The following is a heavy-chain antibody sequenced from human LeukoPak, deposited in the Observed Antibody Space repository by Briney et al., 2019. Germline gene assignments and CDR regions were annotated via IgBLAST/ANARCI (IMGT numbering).Heavy chain of an antibody. CDR3: ARLSKPANWFDP. Sequence: SETLSLTCTVSGGSISIYYWSWIRQPPGKGLEWIGYIYFTGSSNYNPSLNSRVTISLDTSKNQFSLKLGSVTAADTAVYYCARLSKPANWFDPWGQGTLVTVSS. CDR1: GGSISIYY. V-gene: IGHV4-59*01. J-gene: IGHJ5*02. CDR2: IYFTGSS. D-gene: IGHD5-12*01.